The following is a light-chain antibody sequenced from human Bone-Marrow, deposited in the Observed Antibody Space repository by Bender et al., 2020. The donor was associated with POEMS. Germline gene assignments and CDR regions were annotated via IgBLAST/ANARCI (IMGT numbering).Light chain of an antibody. CDR1: IRTKI. CDR3: QAWDTSIVV. CDR2: DDT. V-gene: IGLV3-21*02. Sequence: SNVLTQPPSVSVAPGPTAGISCGGNIRTKIVAWYQQKPRRATVLVVHDDTDRPSGIPERFSCSNSGNIATLTISGTQALDEADYYCQAWDTSIVVFGGGTKLTVL. J-gene: IGLJ2*01.